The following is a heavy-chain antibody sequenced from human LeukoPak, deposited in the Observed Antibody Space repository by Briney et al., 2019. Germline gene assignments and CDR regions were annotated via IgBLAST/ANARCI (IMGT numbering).Heavy chain of an antibody. CDR3: ARGKRGSYRAWFDP. V-gene: IGHV1-8*01. J-gene: IGHJ5*02. CDR2: MNPNSGNT. CDR1: GYTFTSYD. D-gene: IGHD1-26*01. Sequence: ASVTVSCKASGYTFTSYDINWVRQATGQGLEWMGWMNPNSGNTGYAQKFQGRVTMTRNTSISTAYMELSSLRSEDTAVYYCARGKRGSYRAWFDPWGQGTLVTVSS.